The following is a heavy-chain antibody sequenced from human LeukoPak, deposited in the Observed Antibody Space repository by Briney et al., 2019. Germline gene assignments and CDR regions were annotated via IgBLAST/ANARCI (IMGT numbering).Heavy chain of an antibody. CDR1: GGSFNGYY. J-gene: IGHJ4*02. Sequence: KPSETLSLTCAVYGGSFNGYYWSWIRQPPGKGLEWIGEINHSGSTNYNPSLKSRVTISVDTSKNQFSLKLSSVTAADTAVYYCARAPFGVVHLFDYWGQGTLVTVSS. CDR3: ARAPFGVVHLFDY. V-gene: IGHV4-34*01. CDR2: INHSGST. D-gene: IGHD3-3*01.